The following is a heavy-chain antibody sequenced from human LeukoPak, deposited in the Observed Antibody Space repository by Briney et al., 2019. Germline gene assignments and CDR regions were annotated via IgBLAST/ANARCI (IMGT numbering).Heavy chain of an antibody. CDR1: GGSISSSSYY. V-gene: IGHV4-39*01. CDR2: IYYSGST. CDR3: ARRDIVATHYFDY. J-gene: IGHJ4*02. D-gene: IGHD5-12*01. Sequence: PPETLSLTCTVSGGSISSSSYYWGWIRQPPGKGLEWIGSIYYSGSTYYNPSLKGRVTISVDTSKNQFSLKLSSVTAADTAVYYCARRDIVATHYFDYWGQGTLVTVSS.